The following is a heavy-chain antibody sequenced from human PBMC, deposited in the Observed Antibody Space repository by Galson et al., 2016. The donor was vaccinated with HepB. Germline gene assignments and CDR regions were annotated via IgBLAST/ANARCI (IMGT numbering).Heavy chain of an antibody. Sequence: SLRLSCAASGFTFDDYTMHWVRQPPGKRLEWISLISWDGRSPFYTDSVEGRFTISRDNRKNTLYLQMNSLTIDDTALYYCGKDWGSLWESSGKGMDVWGQGTTVIASS. J-gene: IGHJ6*02. V-gene: IGHV3-43*01. CDR3: GKDWGSLWESSGKGMDV. CDR1: GFTFDDYT. D-gene: IGHD3-10*01. CDR2: ISWDGRSP.